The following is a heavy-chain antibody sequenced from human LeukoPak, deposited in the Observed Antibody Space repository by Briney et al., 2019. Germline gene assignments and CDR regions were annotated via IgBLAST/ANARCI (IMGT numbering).Heavy chain of an antibody. CDR2: ISGSGGST. D-gene: IGHD3-10*01. V-gene: IGHV3-23*01. CDR1: GFTFSSYA. Sequence: GGSLRLSCAASGFTFSSYAMSWVRQAPGKGLEWVSAISGSGGSTYYADSVKGRFTISRDNSKNTLYLQMNSLRAEDTAVYYCAKDTLPYYYGSGSYSFDYWGQGTLVTVSS. CDR3: AKDTLPYYYGSGSYSFDY. J-gene: IGHJ4*02.